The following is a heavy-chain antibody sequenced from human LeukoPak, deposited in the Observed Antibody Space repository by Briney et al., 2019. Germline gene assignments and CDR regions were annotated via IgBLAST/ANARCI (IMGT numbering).Heavy chain of an antibody. CDR1: GYSFTSYW. CDR2: IYPANSDT. CDR3: ARPACSSTSCYLYFQH. D-gene: IGHD2-2*01. V-gene: IGHV5-51*01. Sequence: GESLKISCKASGYSFTSYWIGWVRQMPGKGLEWMAIIYPANSDTRYSPSFQGQVTISADKSISTAYLQWSSLKASDTAMYYCARPACSSTSCYLYFQHWGQGTLATVSS. J-gene: IGHJ1*01.